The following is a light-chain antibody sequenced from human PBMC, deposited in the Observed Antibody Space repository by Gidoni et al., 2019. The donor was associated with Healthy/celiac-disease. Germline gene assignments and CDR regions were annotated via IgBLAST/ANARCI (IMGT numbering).Light chain of an antibody. CDR2: EVS. CDR1: SSDVGGYNY. J-gene: IGLJ2*01. Sequence: QSALTHPPSASGPPGQSVTISCTGSSSDVGGYNYVSWYQQPPGKAPKLMIYEVSKRPSVVPDRFSGSKSGNTASLTVSGLQAEDEADYYCSSYAGSNNLVFGGGTKLTV. V-gene: IGLV2-8*01. CDR3: SSYAGSNNLV.